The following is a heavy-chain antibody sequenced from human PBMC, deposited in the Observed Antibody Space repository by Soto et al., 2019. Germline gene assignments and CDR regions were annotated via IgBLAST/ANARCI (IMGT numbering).Heavy chain of an antibody. CDR1: GGSISSGGYY. D-gene: IGHD3-22*01. CDR2: IYYSGST. J-gene: IGHJ6*02. CDR3: ARDPSYDHRNGMDV. V-gene: IGHV4-31*03. Sequence: QVQLQESGPGLVKPSQTLSLTCTVSGGSISSGGYYWSWIRQHPGKGLEWIGYIYYSGSTYYNPTLKSRVTISVDTSKNQFSLKLSSVTAADTAVYYCARDPSYDHRNGMDVWGQGTTVTVSS.